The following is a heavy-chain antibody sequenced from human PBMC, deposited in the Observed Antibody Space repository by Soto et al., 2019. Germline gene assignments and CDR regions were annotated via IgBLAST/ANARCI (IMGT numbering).Heavy chain of an antibody. V-gene: IGHV3-30*04. J-gene: IGHJ4*02. CDR1: GFTFSSYA. CDR3: ARFWVSLDD. CDR2: ISYDGSNK. Sequence: GGSLRLSCAASGFTFSSYAMHWVRHAPGKGLEWVAVISYDGSNKYYADSVKGRFTISRDNSKNTLYLHMNSLRAEDTAVYYCARFWVSLDDWGQG. D-gene: IGHD3-16*01.